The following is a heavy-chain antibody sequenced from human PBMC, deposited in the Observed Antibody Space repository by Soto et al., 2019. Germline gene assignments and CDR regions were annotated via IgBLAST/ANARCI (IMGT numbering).Heavy chain of an antibody. D-gene: IGHD6-19*01. CDR3: DRIAVAATPRYYYGMDV. CDR1: VYTFTRYG. CDR2: ISAYNGNT. Sequence: ASVKVSRKASVYTFTRYGISWVRQAPGQGLEWMGWISAYNGNTNHAQKLQGRVTMTTDTSTSTAYMELRSLTSDDTAVYDCDRIAVAATPRYYYGMDVWCQGTTVTVSS. J-gene: IGHJ6*02. V-gene: IGHV1-18*04.